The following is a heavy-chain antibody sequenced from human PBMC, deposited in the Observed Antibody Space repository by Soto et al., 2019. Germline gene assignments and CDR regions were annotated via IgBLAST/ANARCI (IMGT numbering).Heavy chain of an antibody. CDR1: GYTFTSYD. CDR3: ARGIVATTYYYYYYMDV. D-gene: IGHD5-12*01. CDR2: MNPNSGNT. Sequence: ASVKVSCKASGYTFTSYDINCVRQATGQGLEWMGWMNPNSGNTGYAQKFQGRVTMTRNTSISTAYMELSSLRSEDTAVYYCARGIVATTYYYYYYMDVWGKGTTVTVSS. J-gene: IGHJ6*03. V-gene: IGHV1-8*01.